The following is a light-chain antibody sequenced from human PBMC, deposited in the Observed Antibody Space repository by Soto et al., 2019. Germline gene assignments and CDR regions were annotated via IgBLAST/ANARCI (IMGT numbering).Light chain of an antibody. CDR2: DVS. CDR3: SSYTSSSTLSV. J-gene: IGLJ1*01. CDR1: SSDVGGYNY. Sequence: QSLLTQPASVSGSPGQLITISCTGTSSDVGGYNYVSWYQQHPGKAPKLMIYDVSNRPSGVSNRFSGSKSGNTASLTISGLQAEDEADYYCSSYTSSSTLSVFGTGTKVTVL. V-gene: IGLV2-14*01.